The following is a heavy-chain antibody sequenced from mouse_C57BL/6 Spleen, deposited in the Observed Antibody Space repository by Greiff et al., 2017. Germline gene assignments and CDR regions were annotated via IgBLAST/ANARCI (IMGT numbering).Heavy chain of an antibody. CDR3: ASRGHRGYFDV. CDR1: GFTFSDYG. Sequence: EVKLVESGGGLVKPGGSLKLSCAASGFTFSDYGMHWVRQAPEKGLESVAYISSGSSTIYYADTVKGRFTISRDNAKNTLFLQMTSLRSEDTAMYYCASRGHRGYFDVWGTGTTVTVSS. V-gene: IGHV5-17*01. D-gene: IGHD3-1*01. CDR2: ISSGSSTI. J-gene: IGHJ1*03.